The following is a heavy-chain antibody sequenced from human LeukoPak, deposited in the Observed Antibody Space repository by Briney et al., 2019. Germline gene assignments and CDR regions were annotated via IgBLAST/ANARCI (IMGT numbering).Heavy chain of an antibody. CDR1: GYTFSNYD. Sequence: ASVKVSCKASGYTFSNYDVTWVRQAPGQGLEYMGWMNLKRGKTGFAQKYRGRLTLTSDASTTSAFMELMRLTSENTAVYYCTRAVRNQLLSEYWGQGTRITVSS. D-gene: IGHD2-2*01. V-gene: IGHV1-8*01. J-gene: IGHJ4*02. CDR3: TRAVRNQLLSEY. CDR2: MNLKRGKT.